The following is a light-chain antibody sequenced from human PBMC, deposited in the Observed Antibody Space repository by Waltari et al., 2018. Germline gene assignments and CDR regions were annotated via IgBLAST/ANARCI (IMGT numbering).Light chain of an antibody. Sequence: SSELTQDPTVSVALRQTVRITCQGDSLRSFYASCYQQKPRQAPLLVIYGKNNRPAGIPDRFSGSSSGDTAFLTITGAQAEDEADYHCNSRDTSADRLVIFGGGTKLTVL. V-gene: IGLV3-19*01. J-gene: IGLJ2*01. CDR1: SLRSFY. CDR3: NSRDTSADRLVI. CDR2: GKN.